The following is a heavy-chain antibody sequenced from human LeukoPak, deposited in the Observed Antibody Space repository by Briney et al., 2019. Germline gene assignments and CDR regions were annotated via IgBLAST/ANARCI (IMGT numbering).Heavy chain of an antibody. V-gene: IGHV4-59*11. D-gene: IGHD5-24*01. CDR2: IYNSATT. CDR3: ARGGEGYNDDAFEV. J-gene: IGHJ3*01. Sequence: KPSETLSLTCTVSGDSISSHYCAWIRQSPGKGLEWLGHIYNSATTDYNPSFKSRVTISLDTSKKQFSLKMTSVPALDAAVYYCARGGEGYNDDAFEVWGLGTAVTVSS. CDR1: GDSISSHY.